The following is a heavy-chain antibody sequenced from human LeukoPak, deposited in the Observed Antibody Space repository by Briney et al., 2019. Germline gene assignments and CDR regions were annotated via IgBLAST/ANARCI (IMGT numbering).Heavy chain of an antibody. CDR2: INPNSGGT. D-gene: IGHD2-2*02. J-gene: IGHJ4*02. CDR3: ARDRCSSTSCYTGPYDY. V-gene: IGHV1-2*02. CDR1: GYTFTGYH. Sequence: VASVKVSCKASGYTFTGYHMHWVRQAPGQGLEWMGWINPNSGGTNYAQKFQGRVTMTRDTSISTAYMELSRLRSDDTAVYYCARDRCSSTSCYTGPYDYWGQGTLVTVSS.